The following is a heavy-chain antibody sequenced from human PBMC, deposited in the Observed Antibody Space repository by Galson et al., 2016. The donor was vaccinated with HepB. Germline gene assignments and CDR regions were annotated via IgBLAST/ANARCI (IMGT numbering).Heavy chain of an antibody. J-gene: IGHJ4*02. Sequence: SLRLSCAASGFTLSDYYMDWVRQAPGKGPEWVGRTRNRARSYTTDYVASVKGRFSISRDNSKNSVYLHMNGLKFEDAVIYYCTRTGLGDFDYWGRGTLVTVSS. CDR3: TRTGLGDFDY. CDR1: GFTLSDYY. CDR2: TRNRARSYTT. V-gene: IGHV3-72*01.